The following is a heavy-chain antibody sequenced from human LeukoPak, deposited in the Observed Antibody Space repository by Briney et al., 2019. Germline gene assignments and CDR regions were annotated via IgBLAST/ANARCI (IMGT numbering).Heavy chain of an antibody. CDR3: GAGYYYDSSMNY. CDR1: GFTFGDYA. CDR2: ISWNSGSI. V-gene: IGHV3-9*01. J-gene: IGHJ4*02. Sequence: GGSLRLSCAASGFTFGDYAMHWVRQAPGKGLEWVSGISWNSGSIGYADSVKGRFTISRDNAKNSLYLQMNSLRAEDTALYYCGAGYYYDSSMNYWGQGTLVTVSS. D-gene: IGHD3-22*01.